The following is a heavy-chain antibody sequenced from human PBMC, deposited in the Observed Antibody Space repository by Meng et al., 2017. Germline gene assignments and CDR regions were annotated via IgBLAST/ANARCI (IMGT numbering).Heavy chain of an antibody. D-gene: IGHD1-26*01. CDR1: GFTFSSYA. CDR2: ISGSGGST. CDR3: AKDRPLGSYYPYYYYYGMDV. Sequence: GESVKISCAASGFTFSSYAMSWVRQAPGKGLEWVSAISGSGGSTYYADSVKGRFTISRDNPKNTLYLQMNSLRAEDTAVYYCAKDRPLGSYYPYYYYYGMDVWGQGTTVTVSS. V-gene: IGHV3-23*01. J-gene: IGHJ6*02.